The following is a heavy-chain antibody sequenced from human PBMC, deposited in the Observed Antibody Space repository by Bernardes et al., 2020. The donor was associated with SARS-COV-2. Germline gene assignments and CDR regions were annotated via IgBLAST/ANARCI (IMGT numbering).Heavy chain of an antibody. Sequence: GGSLRLSCAASGFTFDDYAMHWVRQAPGKGLEWVSGISWNSGSIGYADSLKGRFTISRDNAKNSLYLQMNSLRAEDTALYYCAKGVWCSSGWYVIGCPFDYWGQGTLVTVSS. CDR2: ISWNSGSI. J-gene: IGHJ4*02. CDR3: AKGVWCSSGWYVIGCPFDY. D-gene: IGHD6-19*01. V-gene: IGHV3-9*01. CDR1: GFTFDDYA.